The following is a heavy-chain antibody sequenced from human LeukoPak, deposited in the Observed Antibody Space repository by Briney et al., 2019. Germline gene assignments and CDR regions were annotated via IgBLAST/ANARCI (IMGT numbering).Heavy chain of an antibody. CDR1: GGSFSGYY. CDR2: INHSGST. V-gene: IGHV4-34*01. Sequence: SETLSLTCAVYGGSFSGYYWSWIRQPPGKGLEWIGEINHSGSTNYNPSLKSRVTTSVDTSKNQLSLKLRSVTAADTAVYYCARERREQLLPPYTRLVTYFDYWGQGTLVTVSS. CDR3: ARERREQLLPPYTRLVTYFDY. J-gene: IGHJ4*02. D-gene: IGHD1-26*01.